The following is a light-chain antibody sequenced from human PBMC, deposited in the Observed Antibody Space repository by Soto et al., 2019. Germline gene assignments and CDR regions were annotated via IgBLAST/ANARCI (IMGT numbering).Light chain of an antibody. CDR3: SSYTSSTTYV. CDR2: DVS. CDR1: SSDVGGYNY. V-gene: IGLV2-14*01. J-gene: IGLJ1*01. Sequence: QSVLTQPASVSASPGQSIAISCTGSSSDVGGYNYVSWYQQHPGKAPKLMIYDVSNRPSGVSNRFSGSKSGNTASLTISGLHAEDEADYYCSSYTSSTTYVFGAGTKVTVL.